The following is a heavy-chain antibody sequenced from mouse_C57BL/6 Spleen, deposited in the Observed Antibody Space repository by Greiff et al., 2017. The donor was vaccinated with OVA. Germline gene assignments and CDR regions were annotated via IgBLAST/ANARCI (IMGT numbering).Heavy chain of an antibody. J-gene: IGHJ2*01. D-gene: IGHD4-1*01. CDR3: ARDEDANLYYFDD. CDR2: ISDGGSYT. Sequence: EVMLVESGGGLVKPGGSLKLSCAASGFTFSSYAMSWVRQTPEKRLEWVATISDGGSYTYYPDNVKGRFTISRDNAKNNLYLQMSHLTSEDTAMYYCARDEDANLYYFDDWGQGTTLTVSS. V-gene: IGHV5-4*01. CDR1: GFTFSSYA.